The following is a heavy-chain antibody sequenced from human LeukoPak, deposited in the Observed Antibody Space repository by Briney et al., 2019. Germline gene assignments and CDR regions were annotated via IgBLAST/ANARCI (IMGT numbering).Heavy chain of an antibody. J-gene: IGHJ3*02. CDR3: ARGFNSFDM. CDR1: GFTFSDRY. Sequence: PGGSLRLSCVVSGFTFSDRYMDWVRQTPAKGLEWVARSRSKAKSYTTEYAASVKGRFTISRDDSKNSLYLQMNSLKTEDTAVYYCARGFNSFDMWGQGTMVTVSS. D-gene: IGHD2-21*01. V-gene: IGHV3-72*01. CDR2: SRSKAKSYTT.